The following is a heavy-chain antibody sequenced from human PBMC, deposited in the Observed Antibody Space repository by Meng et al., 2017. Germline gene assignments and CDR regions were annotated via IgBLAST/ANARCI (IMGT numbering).Heavy chain of an antibody. J-gene: IGHJ4*02. V-gene: IGHV1-18*01. CDR2: ISAYNGNP. Sequence: VQLVEAGSEWKKPGASGKASCNASGNTFTSYGISWVRQAPGEGLEGMEWISAYNGNPNYAQKLQGRVTITTDKSTSIAYMELRSLRSDDTAVYYCASGGIAVDIDYWGQGTLVTVSS. D-gene: IGHD6-19*01. CDR3: ASGGIAVDIDY. CDR1: GNTFTSYG.